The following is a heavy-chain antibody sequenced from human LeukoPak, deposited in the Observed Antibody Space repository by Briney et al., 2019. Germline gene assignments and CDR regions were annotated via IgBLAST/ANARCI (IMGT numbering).Heavy chain of an antibody. CDR2: INPNSGGT. D-gene: IGHD6-13*01. CDR3: VLSAAGYYFAY. CDR1: GYTFTGYY. J-gene: IGHJ4*02. Sequence: ASVKVSCKASGYTFTGYYIHWVRQAPGQGLEWMGWINPNSGGTNYAQNFQGRVTLPRDTSISTAYMELSRLRPDDTAVYYCVLSAAGYYFAYWGQGTLVTVSS. V-gene: IGHV1-2*02.